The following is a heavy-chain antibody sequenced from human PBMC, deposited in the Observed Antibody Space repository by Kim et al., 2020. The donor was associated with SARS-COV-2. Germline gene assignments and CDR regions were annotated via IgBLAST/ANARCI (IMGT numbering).Heavy chain of an antibody. CDR3: AREHGFWQQLVWEGEGPNWFDP. CDR1: GGSISSSSYY. Sequence: SETLSLTCTVSGGSISSSSYYWGWIRQPPGKGLEWIGSIYYSGSTYYNPSLKSRVTISVDTSKNQFSLKLSSVTAADTAVYYCAREHGFWQQLVWEGEGPNWFDPWGQGTLVTVSS. CDR2: IYYSGST. J-gene: IGHJ5*02. D-gene: IGHD6-13*01. V-gene: IGHV4-39*07.